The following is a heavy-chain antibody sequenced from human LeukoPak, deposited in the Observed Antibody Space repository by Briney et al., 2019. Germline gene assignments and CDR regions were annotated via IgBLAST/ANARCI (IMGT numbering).Heavy chain of an antibody. Sequence: SGPTLVKPTQTLTPTCTFSGFSLSTSGMCVSWIRQPPGKALEWLARIDWDDDKYYSTSLKTRLTISKDTSKNQVVLTMTNMDPVDTVTYYCARITAARLYAFDIWGQGTMVTVSS. D-gene: IGHD6-6*01. CDR2: IDWDDDK. CDR3: ARITAARLYAFDI. CDR1: GFSLSTSGMC. V-gene: IGHV2-70*11. J-gene: IGHJ3*02.